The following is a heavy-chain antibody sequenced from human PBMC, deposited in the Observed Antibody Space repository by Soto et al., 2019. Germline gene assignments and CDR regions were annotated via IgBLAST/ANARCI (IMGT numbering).Heavy chain of an antibody. CDR1: EGSIGIYY. CDR2: IYYSGST. Sequence: SVTLYHRCTVAEGSIGIYYLILLPQPPGKGLEWIGYIYYSGSTNYNPSLKSRITMSMDTSKNQISLHLRSVTAADTAIYYCARDRGEYNSSWFWYFSHWGHGTLVTVSS. V-gene: IGHV4-59*12. D-gene: IGHD6-13*01. J-gene: IGHJ2*01. CDR3: ARDRGEYNSSWFWYFSH.